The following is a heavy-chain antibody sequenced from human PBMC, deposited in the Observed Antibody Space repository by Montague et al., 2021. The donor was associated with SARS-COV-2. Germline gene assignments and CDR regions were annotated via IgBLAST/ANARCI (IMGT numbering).Heavy chain of an antibody. Sequence: QSGAEVKKPGESLKISCKGSGYTFSTNWIAWVRQKPGKGLEWLGVIFPADSDSKVSPSFQGQVSISVDKSINTAYLQWGGLEASDTAIFYCARSPNWGSPLDFWGQGTLITVSS. D-gene: IGHD7-27*01. CDR3: ARSPNWGSPLDF. V-gene: IGHV5-51*01. J-gene: IGHJ4*02. CDR2: IFPADSDS. CDR1: GYTFSTNW.